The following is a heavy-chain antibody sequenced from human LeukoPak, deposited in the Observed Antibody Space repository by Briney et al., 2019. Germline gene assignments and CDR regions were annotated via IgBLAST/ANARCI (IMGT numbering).Heavy chain of an antibody. CDR1: GGSINSVDYY. CDR2: MYNSVTTNYNPSI. V-gene: IGHV4-61*02. D-gene: IGHD5-18*01. J-gene: IGHJ5*02. CDR3: ARDGGYKRFEP. Sequence: SQTLSLTCTVSGGSINSVDYYWSWIRQPAGKGLEWIGRMYNSVTTNYNPSINYNPSLKSRATIPVDTSKNQFSLNLTSVTAADTAVYYCARDGGYKRFEPWGQGTLVTVSS.